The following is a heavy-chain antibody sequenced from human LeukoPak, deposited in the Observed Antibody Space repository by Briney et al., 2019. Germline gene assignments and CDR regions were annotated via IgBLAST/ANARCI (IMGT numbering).Heavy chain of an antibody. Sequence: SVKVSCKAPGGTFSSYAISWVRQAPGQGLEWMGRIIPIFGTANYAQKFQGRVTITTDESTSTAYMELSSLRAEDTAVYYCARDSSSGYNYHYFDYWGQGTLVTVSS. J-gene: IGHJ4*02. CDR3: ARDSSSGYNYHYFDY. CDR1: GGTFSSYA. D-gene: IGHD5-24*01. CDR2: IIPIFGTA. V-gene: IGHV1-69*05.